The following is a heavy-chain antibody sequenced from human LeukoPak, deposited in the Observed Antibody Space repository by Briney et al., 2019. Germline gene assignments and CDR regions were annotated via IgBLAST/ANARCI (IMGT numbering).Heavy chain of an antibody. Sequence: GASVKVSCKASGYTFTSYDINWVRQATGQGLEWMGWMNPSSGNTGYAQKFQGRVTMTRNTPISTAYMELSSLRSEDTAVYYCASLIAAAGFRSYYGMDVWGQGTTVTVSS. V-gene: IGHV1-8*01. CDR1: GYTFTSYD. CDR3: ASLIAAAGFRSYYGMDV. D-gene: IGHD6-13*01. J-gene: IGHJ6*02. CDR2: MNPSSGNT.